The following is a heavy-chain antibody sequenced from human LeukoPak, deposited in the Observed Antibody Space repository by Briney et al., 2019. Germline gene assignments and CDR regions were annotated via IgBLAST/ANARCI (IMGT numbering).Heavy chain of an antibody. CDR1: GDSISSSSW. Sequence: PSGTLSLTCAVSGDSISSSSWWSWVRQSPGKGLEWIGEIHHSGSTNNNPSLKSRVTISIDKSKNQFSLKLSSVTAADTAVYYCARVVIATGPIDYWGQGTLVTVSS. CDR3: ARVVIATGPIDY. D-gene: IGHD1-1*01. CDR2: IHHSGST. V-gene: IGHV4-4*02. J-gene: IGHJ4*02.